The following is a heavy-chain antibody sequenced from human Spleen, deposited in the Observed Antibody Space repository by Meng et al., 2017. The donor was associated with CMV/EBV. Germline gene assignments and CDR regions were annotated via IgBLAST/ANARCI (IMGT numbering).Heavy chain of an antibody. CDR1: GDSITSGGYY. Sequence: LSLTGTVSGDSITSGGYYWSWVRLHPGKGLEWLGFVYHNGNAYYNPSLKRRLTLSVDTPKNQFSLNLKSVTAADTAIYYCARGRRFDPWGRGTLVTVSS. J-gene: IGHJ5*02. V-gene: IGHV4-31*03. CDR3: ARGRRFDP. CDR2: VYHNGNA.